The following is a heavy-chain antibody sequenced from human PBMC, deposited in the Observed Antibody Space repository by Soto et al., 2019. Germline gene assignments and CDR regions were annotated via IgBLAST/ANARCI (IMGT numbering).Heavy chain of an antibody. CDR1: GGTFSSYA. Sequence: QVQLVQSGAEVKKPGSSVKVSCKASGGTFSSYAISWVRQAPGQGLEWMGGIIPIFGTANYAQKFQGRVTITADESTSTXCMELSSLRSEDTAVYYCAGKGSDYYGSGRSNWFDPWGQGTLVTVSS. CDR2: IIPIFGTA. D-gene: IGHD3-10*01. J-gene: IGHJ5*02. V-gene: IGHV1-69*12. CDR3: AGKGSDYYGSGRSNWFDP.